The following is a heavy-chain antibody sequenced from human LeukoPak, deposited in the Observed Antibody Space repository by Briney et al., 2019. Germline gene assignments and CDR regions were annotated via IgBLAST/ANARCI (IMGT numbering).Heavy chain of an antibody. Sequence: GGSLRLSCAASGFTVSSNYMSWVRQAPGKGLEWVSVIYSGGSTYYADSVKGRFTISRDNSKNTLYLQMNSLRAEDTAVYYCARDPTYYDTLTGYYIPNFDYWGQGTLVTVSS. D-gene: IGHD3-9*01. CDR3: ARDPTYYDTLTGYYIPNFDY. CDR2: IYSGGST. CDR1: GFTVSSNY. J-gene: IGHJ4*02. V-gene: IGHV3-66*02.